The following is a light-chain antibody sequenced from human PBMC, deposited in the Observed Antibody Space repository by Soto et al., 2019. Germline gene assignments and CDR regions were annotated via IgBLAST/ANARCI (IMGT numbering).Light chain of an antibody. CDR1: QSLLHSDGKTY. CDR2: DAS. J-gene: IGKJ1*01. V-gene: IGKV2-29*01. CDR3: QQRDTWPT. Sequence: DIVMTQTPLSLSVTPGQPASISCKSSQSLLHSDGKTYLYWYLQKPGQAPRLLIYDASSRANGIPARFTGSGSGTDFSLTISSLEPEDFAVYYCQQRDTWPTFGQGTRVEI.